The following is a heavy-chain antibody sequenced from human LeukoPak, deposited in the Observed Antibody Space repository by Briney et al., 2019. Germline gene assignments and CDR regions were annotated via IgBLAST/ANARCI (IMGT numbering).Heavy chain of an antibody. J-gene: IGHJ6*02. CDR2: IWYDGSNK. Sequence: GGSLRLSCAASGFTFNSYGMHWVRQAPGKGLEWVAVIWYDGSNKYYADSVKGRLTISRDNSKNTLYLQVNSLRAEDTAVYYCARDLSADPNYYSGLDVWGQGTTVTVSS. CDR1: GFTFNSYG. CDR3: ARDLSADPNYYSGLDV. V-gene: IGHV3-33*01.